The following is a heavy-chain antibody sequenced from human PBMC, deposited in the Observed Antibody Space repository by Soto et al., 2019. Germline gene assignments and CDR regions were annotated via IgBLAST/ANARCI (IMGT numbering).Heavy chain of an antibody. V-gene: IGHV1-2*02. CDR3: ARDREPFYYYYGMDV. CDR2: INPNSGGT. CDR1: GYTFTGYY. Sequence: GASVKVSCKASGYTFTGYYMHWVRQAPGQGLEWMGWINPNSGGTNYAQKFQGRVTMTRDTSTSTVYMELSSLRSEDTAVYYCARDREPFYYYYGMDVWGQGPTVTVSS. J-gene: IGHJ6*02.